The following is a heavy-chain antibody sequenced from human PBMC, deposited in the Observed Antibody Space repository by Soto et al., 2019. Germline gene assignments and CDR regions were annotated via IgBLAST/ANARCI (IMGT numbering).Heavy chain of an antibody. D-gene: IGHD3-16*02. CDR1: GYTFTSYA. CDR2: INAGTGNT. J-gene: IGHJ5*02. CDR3: ARSYDYVWGSYRPDNWFVP. V-gene: IGHV1-3*01. Sequence: QVQLVQSGAEVQKPGASVKVSCKASGYTFTSYAMHWVRQAPGQRLEWMGWINAGTGNTKYSQKFQGRVTITKDTSASIAYMELSSLRSDDTAVYYCARSYDYVWGSYRPDNWFVPWGQGTLVTVSS.